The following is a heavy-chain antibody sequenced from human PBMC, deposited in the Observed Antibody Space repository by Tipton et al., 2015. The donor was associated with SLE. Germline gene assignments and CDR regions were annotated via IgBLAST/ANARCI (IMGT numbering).Heavy chain of an antibody. CDR1: GFTFGDYA. CDR2: ISGSGRSA. Sequence: GSLRLSCTASGFTFGDYAMSWVRQAPGKGLEWVSAISGSGRSAYYTDSVKGRFSISRDNSRNTLYLQMISLRAEDTAVYYCAKDGEDVVATNSFEYWGQGILVTVSS. CDR3: AKDGEDVVATNSFEY. V-gene: IGHV3-23*01. J-gene: IGHJ4*02. D-gene: IGHD5-12*01.